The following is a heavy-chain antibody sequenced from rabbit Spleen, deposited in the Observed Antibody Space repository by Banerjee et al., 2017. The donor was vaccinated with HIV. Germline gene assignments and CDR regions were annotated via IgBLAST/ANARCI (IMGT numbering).Heavy chain of an antibody. CDR1: GFSFSSGSY. V-gene: IGHV1S45*01. Sequence: QEQLVESGGGLVKPGGTLTLTCTGSGFSFSSGSYMGWVRQAPGKGLEWIASIGSGASGVTYYASWAKSRFTCSKTSSTTVTLQRTSLTAADTATYFCVRGASSSGYYSLWGQGTLVTVS. J-gene: IGHJ4*01. CDR3: VRGASSSGYYSL. CDR2: IGSGASGVT. D-gene: IGHD1-1*01.